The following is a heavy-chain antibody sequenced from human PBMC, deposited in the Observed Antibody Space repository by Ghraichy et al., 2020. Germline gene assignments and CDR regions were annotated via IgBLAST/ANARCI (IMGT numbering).Heavy chain of an antibody. V-gene: IGHV1-69*13. CDR2: IIPIFGTA. CDR3: ASSYYYDSSGDSLAFDY. Sequence: SVKVSCKASGGTFSSYAISWVRQAPGQGLEWMGGIIPIFGTANYAQKFQGRVTITADESTSTAYMELSSLRSEDTAVYYCASSYYYDSSGDSLAFDYWGQGTLVTVSS. J-gene: IGHJ4*02. D-gene: IGHD3-22*01. CDR1: GGTFSSYA.